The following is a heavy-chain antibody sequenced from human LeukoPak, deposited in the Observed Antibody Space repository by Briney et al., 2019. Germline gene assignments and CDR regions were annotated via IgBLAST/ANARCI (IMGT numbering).Heavy chain of an antibody. CDR3: ARAGGYCSGGSCYSSDY. D-gene: IGHD2-15*01. J-gene: IGHJ4*02. V-gene: IGHV1-69*04. CDR2: IIPILGIA. CDR1: GGIFSSYA. Sequence: SVKVSFKASGGIFSSYAISWVRQAPGQGLEWMGRIIPILGIANYAQKFQGRVTITADKSTSTAYMDLSSLRSEDTAVYYCARAGGYCSGGSCYSSDYWGQETLVTVSS.